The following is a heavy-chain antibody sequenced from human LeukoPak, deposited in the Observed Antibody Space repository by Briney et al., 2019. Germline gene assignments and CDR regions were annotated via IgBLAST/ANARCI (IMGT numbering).Heavy chain of an antibody. CDR2: INHSGST. D-gene: IGHD2-2*01. CDR1: GGSFSGYY. V-gene: IGHV4-34*01. Sequence: SETLSLTCAVYGGSFSGYYWSWIRQPPGKGLEWIGEINHSGSTNYNPSLKSRVTISVDTSKNQFSLKLSSVTAADTAVYYCARQPPWVVPAAHRYFQHWGRGTLVTVSS. J-gene: IGHJ1*01. CDR3: ARQPPWVVPAAHRYFQH.